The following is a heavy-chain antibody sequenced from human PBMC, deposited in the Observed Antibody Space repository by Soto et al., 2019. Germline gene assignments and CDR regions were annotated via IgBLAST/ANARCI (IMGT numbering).Heavy chain of an antibody. V-gene: IGHV1-18*01. CDR2: ISAYNGNT. CDR3: ARRLAVAGGFEY. CDR1: GYTFTRYG. J-gene: IGHJ4*02. Sequence: ASVKVSCKASGYTFTRYGISWVRQAPGQGLEWMGWISAYNGNTNYAQKLQGRVTMTTDTSTSTAYMELSSVTAADTAVYYCARRLAVAGGFEYWSQGTLVTVSS. D-gene: IGHD6-19*01.